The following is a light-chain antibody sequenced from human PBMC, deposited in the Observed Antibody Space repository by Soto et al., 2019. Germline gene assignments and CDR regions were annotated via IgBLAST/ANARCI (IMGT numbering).Light chain of an antibody. J-gene: IGLJ2*01. CDR2: DVS. CDR3: SSYTSSITLV. Sequence: QSALTQPASVSGSPGQSITISCTGTSSDVGGYNYVSWYQQYPGKAPQLMIYDVSNRPSGVSNRFSGSKSGNTASLTISGLQAEDEADYYCSSYTSSITLVFGGGTKLTVL. V-gene: IGLV2-14*01. CDR1: SSDVGGYNY.